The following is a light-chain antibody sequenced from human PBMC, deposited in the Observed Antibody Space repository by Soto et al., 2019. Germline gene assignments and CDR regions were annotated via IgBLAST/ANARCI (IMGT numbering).Light chain of an antibody. Sequence: DDRVTIRCRMSQGISSYLAWYQQKPGKAPELLIYRASCLHSGVPSRCGGSGSGKEFLLTISSLQAEDSAGYYCLQHNSYPLTFGGGTKVDIK. CDR1: QGISSY. V-gene: IGKV1D-8*02. CDR3: LQHNSYPLT. CDR2: RAS. J-gene: IGKJ4*01.